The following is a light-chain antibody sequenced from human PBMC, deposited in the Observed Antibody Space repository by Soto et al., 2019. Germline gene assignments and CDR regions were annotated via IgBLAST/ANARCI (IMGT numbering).Light chain of an antibody. J-gene: IGKJ2*01. Sequence: DIVMTQSPDSLAVSLGERATISCKSSQSILYSSNTYLAWYQQKPGQPPKLLIYWASTRESGVPDRFSGSGSGTDFTLTISSLQAEDVAIYYCQQYIGDPQTFGQGTKLEIK. CDR2: WAS. CDR3: QQYIGDPQT. CDR1: QSILYSSNTY. V-gene: IGKV4-1*01.